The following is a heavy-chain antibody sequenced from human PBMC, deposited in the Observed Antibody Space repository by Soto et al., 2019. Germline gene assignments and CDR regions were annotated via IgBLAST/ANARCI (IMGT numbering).Heavy chain of an antibody. CDR1: GFTFSSYA. CDR2: ISGSGGST. Sequence: PGGSLRLSCAASGFTFSSYAMSWVRQAPGRGLEWVSAISGSGGSTYYADSVKGRFTISRDNSKNTLYLQMNSLRAEDTAVYYGAKGIQLWLSLFYYWGQGTLVTVSS. CDR3: AKGIQLWLSLFYY. J-gene: IGHJ4*02. D-gene: IGHD5-18*01. V-gene: IGHV3-23*01.